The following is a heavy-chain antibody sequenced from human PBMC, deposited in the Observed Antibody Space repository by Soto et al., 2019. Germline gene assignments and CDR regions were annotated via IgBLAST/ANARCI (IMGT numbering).Heavy chain of an antibody. CDR1: GFTFSSYA. CDR3: AKRMMTSIRVPGNYFDL. D-gene: IGHD1-20*01. CDR2: IGNGST. J-gene: IGHJ4*02. Sequence: EVQLLESGGGLVQPGGSLRLSCAASGFTFSSYAMTWVRQAPEKGLEWVSSIGNGSTYYADSVKGRFTISRDDSKDTLYLQMNSLKVEDSALYYCAKRMMTSIRVPGNYFDLWGRGTLDTVSS. V-gene: IGHV3-23*01.